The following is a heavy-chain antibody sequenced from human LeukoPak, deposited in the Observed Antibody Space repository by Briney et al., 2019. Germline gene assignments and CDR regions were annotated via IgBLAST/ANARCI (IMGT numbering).Heavy chain of an antibody. J-gene: IGHJ4*02. D-gene: IGHD3-22*01. V-gene: IGHV4-59*08. CDR2: IHYSGNT. CDR1: GGSITSYY. Sequence: PSETLSLTCTVSGGSITSYYWSWIRQPPGKGLEWIGHIHYSGNTNYNPSLKSRVTMSVDTSKNQFSLKLNSVTAADTAVYYCARGQYYYDSSGYSKPFDYWGQGTLVTVSS. CDR3: ARGQYYYDSSGYSKPFDY.